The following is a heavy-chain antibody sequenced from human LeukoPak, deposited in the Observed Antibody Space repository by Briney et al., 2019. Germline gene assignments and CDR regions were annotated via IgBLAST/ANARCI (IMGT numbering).Heavy chain of an antibody. CDR1: GFTFSDYY. Sequence: GGSLRLSCAASGFTFSDYYMSWIRQAPGKGLEWVSYISSSGSTIYYADSVKGRFTISRDNAKNSLYLQMNSLRAEDTAVYYCAREQYDFWSGYYYGMDVWGQGTTVTVSS. CDR2: ISSSGSTI. J-gene: IGHJ6*02. CDR3: AREQYDFWSGYYYGMDV. V-gene: IGHV3-11*01. D-gene: IGHD3-3*01.